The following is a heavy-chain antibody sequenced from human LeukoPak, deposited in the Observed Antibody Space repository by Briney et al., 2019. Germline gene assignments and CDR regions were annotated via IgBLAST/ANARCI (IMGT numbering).Heavy chain of an antibody. J-gene: IGHJ4*02. Sequence: PGGSLRLSCAAFGFTVSSNYMSWVRQAPGKGLEWVSVIYSGGSTYYADSVKGRFTISRDNSKNTLYLQMNSLRAEDTAVYYCARDHPVTTDYFDYWGQGTLVTVSS. CDR2: IYSGGST. V-gene: IGHV3-53*01. CDR1: GFTVSSNY. CDR3: ARDHPVTTDYFDY. D-gene: IGHD4-17*01.